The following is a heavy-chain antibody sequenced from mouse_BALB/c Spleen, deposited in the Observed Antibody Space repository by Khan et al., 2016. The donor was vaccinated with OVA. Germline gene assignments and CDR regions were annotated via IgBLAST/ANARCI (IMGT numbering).Heavy chain of an antibody. J-gene: IGHJ2*01. CDR1: GYSITTDYA. D-gene: IGHD2-3*01. Sequence: EVQLVESGPGLVKPSQSLSLTCTVTGYSITTDYAWNWIRQFPGNKLEWMGFISYSGNTKYNPSLKSRISITRDTSKNQFFLQLNSVTTEDTARYYCARGDGGDLDYWGQGTTLTVSS. CDR2: ISYSGNT. CDR3: ARGDGGDLDY. V-gene: IGHV3-2*02.